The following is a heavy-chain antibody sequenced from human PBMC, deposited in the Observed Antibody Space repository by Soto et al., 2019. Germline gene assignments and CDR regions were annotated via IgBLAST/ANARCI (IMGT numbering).Heavy chain of an antibody. Sequence: QVQLVQSGAEEKKPGASVKVSCKASGYTFTSYAMHWVRQAPGQRLEWMGWINAGNGNTKHSQKLQGRVTITTDTSAXXXXXXXXXXXXXXXXXXXXXXXXXXXXXWGQGTLVTVSS. CDR1: GYTFTSYA. CDR3: XXXXXXXXX. J-gene: IGHJ4*02. CDR2: INAGNGNT. V-gene: IGHV1-3*05.